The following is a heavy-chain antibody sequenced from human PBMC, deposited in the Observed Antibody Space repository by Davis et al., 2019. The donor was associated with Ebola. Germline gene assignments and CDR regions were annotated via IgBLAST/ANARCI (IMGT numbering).Heavy chain of an antibody. J-gene: IGHJ4*02. V-gene: IGHV3-23*01. CDR1: GFTFSSYA. CDR3: AKDEGDSFFVPIATVPYY. Sequence: GESLKISCAASGFTFSSYAMSWVRQAPGKGLEWVSAISGSGGSTYYADSVKGRFTISRDNSKNTLYLQMNSLRAEDTALYYCAKDEGDSFFVPIATVPYYWGRGTPVTVSS. CDR2: ISGSGGST. D-gene: IGHD2-21*01.